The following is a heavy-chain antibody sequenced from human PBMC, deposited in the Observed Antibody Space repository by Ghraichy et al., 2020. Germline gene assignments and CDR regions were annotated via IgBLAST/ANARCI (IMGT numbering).Heavy chain of an antibody. CDR3: ARHRCGGYACYPHWNFDY. D-gene: IGHD2-21*01. CDR2: IHSSGNT. J-gene: IGHJ4*02. V-gene: IGHV4-59*08. Sequence: SETLSLTCTVSGGSIKTYYWSWIRQSPGKGLEWIGYIHSSGNTKYNPSLKSRVNMSVDMSERQLSLKLRSVAAADTAVYYCARHRCGGYACYPHWNFDYWGQGTLVTVSS. CDR1: GGSIKTYY.